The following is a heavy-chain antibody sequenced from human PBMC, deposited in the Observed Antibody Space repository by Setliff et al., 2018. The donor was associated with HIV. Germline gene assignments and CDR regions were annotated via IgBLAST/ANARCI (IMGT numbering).Heavy chain of an antibody. V-gene: IGHV5-51*01. CDR2: IYPADSDT. CDR3: ARAVREKVFRFLEWPAYYDS. D-gene: IGHD3-3*01. J-gene: IGHJ4*02. CDR1: GYSFTNYW. Sequence: PGESLKISCKGFGYSFTNYWIGWVRQMPGKGLEWMGIIYPADSDTTYNPSFQGQVTISADKSISTAYLQWSTLKASDTAMYYCARAVREKVFRFLEWPAYYDSWGRGTLVTVSS.